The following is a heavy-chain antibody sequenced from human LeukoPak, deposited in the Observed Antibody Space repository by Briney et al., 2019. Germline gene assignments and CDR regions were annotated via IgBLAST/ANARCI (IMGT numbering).Heavy chain of an antibody. D-gene: IGHD3-10*01. J-gene: IGHJ4*02. CDR3: ARDRGYGSGSYTDY. Sequence: ASVKVSCKASGYTFTTYAMHWVRQAPGQRLEWMGWINTGNGNTKYSQKFQGRVTITRDTSASTAYMELSSLRSEDTAVYYCARDRGYGSGSYTDYWGQGTLVTVSS. CDR2: INTGNGNT. CDR1: GYTFTTYA. V-gene: IGHV1-3*04.